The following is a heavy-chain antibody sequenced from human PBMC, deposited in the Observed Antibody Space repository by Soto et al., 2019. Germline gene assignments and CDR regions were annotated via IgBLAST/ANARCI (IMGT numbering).Heavy chain of an antibody. V-gene: IGHV1-8*01. Sequence: ASVKVSCKTSGDTFTTYDINWVRQAAGQGLEWMGRMNPNSGDTAYAQRFQGRVTMTRNTSITTAYMELSSLKSEDTAVYYCARVRRCYGDYYYYYGMDVWGQGTTVTVSS. CDR2: MNPNSGDT. CDR1: GDTFTTYD. CDR3: ARVRRCYGDYYYYYGMDV. D-gene: IGHD4-17*01. J-gene: IGHJ6*02.